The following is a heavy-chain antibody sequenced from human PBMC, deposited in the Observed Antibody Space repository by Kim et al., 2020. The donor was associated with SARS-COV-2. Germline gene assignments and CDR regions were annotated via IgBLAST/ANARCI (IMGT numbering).Heavy chain of an antibody. CDR2: IDWDDDK. D-gene: IGHD6-6*01. CDR3: ARALRTSIAARRHYMDV. V-gene: IGHV2-70*11. Sequence: SGPTLVNPTQTLTLTCTFPGFSLSTSGMCVSWIRQPPGKALEWLARIDWDDDKYYSTSLKTRLTISKDTSKNQVVLTMTNMDPVATATYYCARALRTSIAARRHYMDVWGKGTTVTVSS. CDR1: GFSLSTSGMC. J-gene: IGHJ6*03.